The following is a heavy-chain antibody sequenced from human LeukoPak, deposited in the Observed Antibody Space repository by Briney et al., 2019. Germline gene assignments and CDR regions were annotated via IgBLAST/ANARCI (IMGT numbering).Heavy chain of an antibody. CDR3: AKDRGITMIALFDY. D-gene: IGHD3-22*01. CDR2: ISSSSSYI. J-gene: IGHJ4*02. CDR1: GFTFSSYS. Sequence: AGGSLRLSCAASGFTFSSYSMNWVRQAPGKGLEWVSSISSSSSYIYYADSVKGRFTISRDNAKNSLYLQMNSLRAEDTAVYYCAKDRGITMIALFDYWGQGTLVTVSS. V-gene: IGHV3-21*04.